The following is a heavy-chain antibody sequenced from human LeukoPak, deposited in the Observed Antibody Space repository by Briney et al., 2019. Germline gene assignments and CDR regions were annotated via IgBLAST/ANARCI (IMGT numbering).Heavy chain of an antibody. D-gene: IGHD3-22*01. CDR3: AKDGTGGYYYLDY. J-gene: IGHJ4*01. CDR2: ILYDGSNE. CDR1: GFTFSIHG. V-gene: IGHV3-30*18. Sequence: GGSLRLSCAASGFTFSIHGAHWVRQAPGMGLEWVALILYDGSNEYYADSVQGRFTISRDSSRDTLYLQMNSLRAEDTAVYYCAKDGTGGYYYLDYWGQGTLVTVSS.